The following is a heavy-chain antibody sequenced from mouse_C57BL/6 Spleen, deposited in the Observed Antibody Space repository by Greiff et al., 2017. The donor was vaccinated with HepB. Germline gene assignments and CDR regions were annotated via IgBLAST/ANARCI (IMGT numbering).Heavy chain of an antibody. Sequence: QVQLQQPGAELVKPGASVKMSCKASGYTFTSYWITWVKQRPGQGLEWIGDIYPGSGSTNYNEKFKSKATLTVDTSSSTAYMQLSSLTSEDSAVYYCARKDWDEAWFADWGQGTLVTVSA. V-gene: IGHV1-55*01. CDR1: GYTFTSYW. CDR3: ARKDWDEAWFAD. D-gene: IGHD4-1*01. J-gene: IGHJ3*01. CDR2: IYPGSGST.